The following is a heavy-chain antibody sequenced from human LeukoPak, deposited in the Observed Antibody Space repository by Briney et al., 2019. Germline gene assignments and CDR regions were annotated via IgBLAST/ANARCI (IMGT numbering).Heavy chain of an antibody. Sequence: GGSLRLSCAASAFTFSSSGMNWVRQAPGKGLEWVSYITSSSNVIYYADSVKGRFTISRDNAKNLLYLQMNSLRAEDTAVYYCASAGANATPYPFDYWGQGTLVTVSS. CDR3: ASAGANATPYPFDY. D-gene: IGHD4/OR15-4a*01. CDR1: AFTFSSSG. V-gene: IGHV3-48*01. CDR2: ITSSSNVI. J-gene: IGHJ4*02.